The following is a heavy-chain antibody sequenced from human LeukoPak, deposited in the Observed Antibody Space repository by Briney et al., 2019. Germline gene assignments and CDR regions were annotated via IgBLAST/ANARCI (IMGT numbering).Heavy chain of an antibody. CDR2: ISGSGGST. CDR3: AKLMGSYDYVWGSYRVFDY. Sequence: GGSLRLSCAASGFTFSSYAMSWVRQAPGKGLEWVSAISGSGGSTYYADSVKGRFNISRDNSKNTLYLQMNSLRAEDTAVYYCAKLMGSYDYVWGSYRVFDYWGQGTLVTVSS. D-gene: IGHD3-16*02. CDR1: GFTFSSYA. J-gene: IGHJ4*02. V-gene: IGHV3-23*01.